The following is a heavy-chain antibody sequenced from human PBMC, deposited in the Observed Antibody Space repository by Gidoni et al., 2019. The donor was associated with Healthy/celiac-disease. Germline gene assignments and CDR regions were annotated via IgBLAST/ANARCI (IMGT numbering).Heavy chain of an antibody. D-gene: IGHD1-26*01. CDR2: IYYSGST. CDR3: ARDRVGATDS. Sequence: QVQLQESGPGLVKPSETLSLTCTVSGGSISSYYWSWIRQPPGKGLEWIGYIYYSGSTNYNPSLKSRVTISVDTSKNQFSLKLSSVTAADTAVYYCARDRVGATDSWGQGTLVTVSS. J-gene: IGHJ4*02. CDR1: GGSISSYY. V-gene: IGHV4-59*01.